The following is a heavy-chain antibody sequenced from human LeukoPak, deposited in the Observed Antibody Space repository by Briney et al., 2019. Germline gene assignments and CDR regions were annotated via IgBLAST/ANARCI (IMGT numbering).Heavy chain of an antibody. CDR2: ISYDGSNK. CDR1: GFTFSSYA. V-gene: IGHV3-30-3*01. CDR3: AKDRSPEPPHRYYYDSSGYYPFDY. Sequence: PGGSLRLSCAASGFTFSSYAMHWVRQAPGKGLEWVAVISYDGSNKYYADSVKGRFTISRDNSKNTLYLQMNSLRAEDTAVYYCAKDRSPEPPHRYYYDSSGYYPFDYWGQGTLVTVSS. J-gene: IGHJ4*02. D-gene: IGHD3-22*01.